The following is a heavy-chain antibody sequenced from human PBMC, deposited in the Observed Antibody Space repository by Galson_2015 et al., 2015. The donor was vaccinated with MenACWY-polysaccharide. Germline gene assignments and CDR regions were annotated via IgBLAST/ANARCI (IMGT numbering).Heavy chain of an antibody. CDR1: GFTFSSYG. CDR3: AKDHGDGYKRYYFDY. CDR2: ISYDGSNK. Sequence: SLRLSCAASGFTFSSYGMHWVRQAPGKGLEWVAVISYDGSNKYYADSVKGRFTISRDNSKNTLYLQMNSLRAEDTAVYYCAKDHGDGYKRYYFDYWGQGTLVTVSS. D-gene: IGHD5-24*01. J-gene: IGHJ4*02. V-gene: IGHV3-30*18.